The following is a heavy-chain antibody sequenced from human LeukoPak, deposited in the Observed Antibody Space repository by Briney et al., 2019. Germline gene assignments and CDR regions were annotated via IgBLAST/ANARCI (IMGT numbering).Heavy chain of an antibody. CDR1: GFTVSSNY. CDR3: ARGSRESDYDYFDY. Sequence: GGSLRLSCAASGFTVSSNYMSWVRQAPGKGLERVSVIYSGGSTYYADSVKGRFTISRDNSKNTLYLQMNSLRAEDTAVYYCARGSRESDYDYFDYWGQGTLVTVSS. J-gene: IGHJ4*02. V-gene: IGHV3-53*01. D-gene: IGHD4-17*01. CDR2: IYSGGST.